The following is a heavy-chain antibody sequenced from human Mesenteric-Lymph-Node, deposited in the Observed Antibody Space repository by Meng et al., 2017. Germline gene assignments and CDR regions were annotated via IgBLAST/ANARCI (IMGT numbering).Heavy chain of an antibody. CDR1: GFTFDEYG. V-gene: IGHV3-23*01. CDR2: ISGSGGST. CDR3: AKRQLRAGQGVRYFHGMDV. D-gene: IGHD1-1*01. J-gene: IGHJ6*02. Sequence: GESLKISCAASGFTFDEYGMTWVRQAPGKGLEWVSAISGSGGSTYYADSVKGRFTISRDNSKNTLYLQMNSLRAEDTAIYYCAKRQLRAGQGVRYFHGMDVWGQGTTVTVSS.